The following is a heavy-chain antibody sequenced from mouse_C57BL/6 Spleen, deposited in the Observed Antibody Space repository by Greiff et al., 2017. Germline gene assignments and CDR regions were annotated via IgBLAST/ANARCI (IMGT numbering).Heavy chain of an antibody. D-gene: IGHD2-2*01. V-gene: IGHV1-15*01. CDR1: GYTFTDYE. Sequence: QVQLQQSGAELVRPGASVTLSCKASGYTFTDYEMHWVKQTPVHGLEWIGAIDPETGGTAYNQKFKGKAILTADKSSSTAYMELRSLTSEDSAVYYCTRSTMVTKGLAYWGQGTLVTVSA. CDR2: IDPETGGT. J-gene: IGHJ3*01. CDR3: TRSTMVTKGLAY.